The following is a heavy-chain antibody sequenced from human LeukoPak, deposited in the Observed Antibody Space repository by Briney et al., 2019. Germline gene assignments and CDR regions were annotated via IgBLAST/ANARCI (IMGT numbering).Heavy chain of an antibody. V-gene: IGHV4-4*07. CDR1: GGSISSYY. D-gene: IGHD5-12*01. CDR3: ARVRRDVRLRLLWFDY. Sequence: KASETLSLTCTVSGGSISSYYWSWIRQPARKGLEWIGRIYTSGSTNYNPSLKSRVTMSVDTSKNQFSLKLSSVTAADTAVYYCARVRRDVRLRLLWFDYWGQGTLVTVSS. J-gene: IGHJ4*02. CDR2: IYTSGST.